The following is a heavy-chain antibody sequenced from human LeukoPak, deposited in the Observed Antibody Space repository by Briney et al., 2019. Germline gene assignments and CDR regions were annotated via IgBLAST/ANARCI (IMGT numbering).Heavy chain of an antibody. CDR1: GFTFSSYV. CDR3: ARGPPWYFDL. Sequence: GGSLRLSCAASGFTFSSYVMHWVRQAPGKGLEWVAIISYDGSNEYYADSVKGRFTISRDNAKNTLYLQMNSLTAEDTAVYYCARGPPWYFDLWGRGTLVTVSS. V-gene: IGHV3-30*04. CDR2: ISYDGSNE. D-gene: IGHD6-25*01. J-gene: IGHJ2*01.